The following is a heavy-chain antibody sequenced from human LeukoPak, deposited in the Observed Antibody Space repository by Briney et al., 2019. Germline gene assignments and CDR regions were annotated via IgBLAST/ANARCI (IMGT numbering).Heavy chain of an antibody. Sequence: PGGSLRLSCAASGFTFSSYWMHWVRQAPGKGLVWVSRINSDGSSTSYADSVKGRFTISRDNAKNTLYLQMNSLRAEDTAVYYCARARRDSFYMDVWGKGTTVTVSS. CDR2: INSDGSST. D-gene: IGHD2-21*01. CDR3: ARARRDSFYMDV. CDR1: GFTFSSYW. J-gene: IGHJ6*03. V-gene: IGHV3-74*01.